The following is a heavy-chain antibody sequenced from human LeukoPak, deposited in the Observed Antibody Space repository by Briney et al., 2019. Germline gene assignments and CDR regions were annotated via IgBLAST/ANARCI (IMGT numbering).Heavy chain of an antibody. D-gene: IGHD2-15*01. J-gene: IGHJ3*02. V-gene: IGHV3-15*01. CDR2: IKSKTDGGTT. CDR1: GFTFSNAW. CDR3: TTDLKLMGAFDI. Sequence: PGGSLRLSCAASGFTFSNAWMSWVRQAPGKGLEWVGRIKSKTDGGTTDYAAPVKGRFTISRDDSKNTLYLQMKSLKIEDTAVYYCTTDLKLMGAFDIWGQGTMVTVSS.